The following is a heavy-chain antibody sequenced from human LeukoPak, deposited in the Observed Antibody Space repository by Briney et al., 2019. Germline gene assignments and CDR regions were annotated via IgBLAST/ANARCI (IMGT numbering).Heavy chain of an antibody. V-gene: IGHV3-23*01. D-gene: IGHD6-19*01. Sequence: PGGSLRLSCAASGFTFSSYAMSWVRQAPGKGLEWVSAISGSGGSTYYADSVKGRFTISGDNSKNTLYLQMNSLRAEDTAVYYCAEGGRVYSSGPDYWGQGTLVTVSS. CDR3: AEGGRVYSSGPDY. CDR2: ISGSGGST. CDR1: GFTFSSYA. J-gene: IGHJ4*02.